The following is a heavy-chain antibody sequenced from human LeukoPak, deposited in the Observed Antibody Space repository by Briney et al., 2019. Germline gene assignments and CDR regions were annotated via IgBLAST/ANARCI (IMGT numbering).Heavy chain of an antibody. CDR2: INWNGGST. V-gene: IGHV3-20*04. D-gene: IGHD2-2*01. CDR3: ARHSSTSFYYYMDV. Sequence: GGSLRLSCAASGFTFSSYSMNWVRQAPGKGLEWVSGINWNGGSTGYADSVKGRFTISRDNAKNSLYLQMNSLRAEDTALYYCARHSSTSFYYYMDVWGKGTTVTVSS. J-gene: IGHJ6*03. CDR1: GFTFSSYS.